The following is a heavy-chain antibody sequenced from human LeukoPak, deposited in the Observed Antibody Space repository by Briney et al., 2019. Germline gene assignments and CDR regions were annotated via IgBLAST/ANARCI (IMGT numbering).Heavy chain of an antibody. Sequence: PGGSLRLSCAASGFTFSSYTMNWVRQAPGEGLEWVSSITRSSIYSYYADLVKGRFTISSDNAKNSLYLQMNSLRAEDTDVYYCARVRYDSSGYHSIFDYWGQGTLVTVSS. CDR3: ARVRYDSSGYHSIFDY. CDR2: ITRSSIYS. D-gene: IGHD3-22*01. V-gene: IGHV3-21*01. J-gene: IGHJ4*02. CDR1: GFTFSSYT.